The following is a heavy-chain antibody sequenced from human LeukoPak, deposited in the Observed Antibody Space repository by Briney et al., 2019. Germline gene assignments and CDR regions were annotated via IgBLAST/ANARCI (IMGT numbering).Heavy chain of an antibody. V-gene: IGHV3-43D*03. Sequence: GGSLRLSCAASRFTFDDHAMHWVRQAPGKGLEWISLISWDGGTTYYADSVKGRFTISRDNSKNSVYLQMNSLRPEDTAIYYCTKGLRFAAALTPFDYWGQGTLVTVSS. CDR1: RFTFDDHA. CDR2: ISWDGGTT. D-gene: IGHD6-13*01. CDR3: TKGLRFAAALTPFDY. J-gene: IGHJ4*02.